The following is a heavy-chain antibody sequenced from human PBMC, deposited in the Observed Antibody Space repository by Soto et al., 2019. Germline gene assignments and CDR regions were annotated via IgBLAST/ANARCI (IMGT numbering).Heavy chain of an antibody. CDR1: GFTFGTYA. Sequence: EVQLLESGGGLVQPGGSLRLSCAASGFTFGTYAMSWVRQAPGKGLEWVSTISISGGATYYADSVKGRFTNSRDNSKNTLYLQMNSLRAEDTALFFCAKWAAAQYFDYWGQGTLVTVSS. CDR2: ISISGGAT. V-gene: IGHV3-23*01. J-gene: IGHJ4*02. D-gene: IGHD6-6*01. CDR3: AKWAAAQYFDY.